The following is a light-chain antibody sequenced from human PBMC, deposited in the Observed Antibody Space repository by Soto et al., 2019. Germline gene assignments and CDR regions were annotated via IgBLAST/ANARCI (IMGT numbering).Light chain of an antibody. CDR2: EVS. CDR1: STDVGSYNR. J-gene: IGLJ2*01. V-gene: IGLV2-18*02. Sequence: QSALTQPPSVSGSPGQSVTISCTGNSTDVGSYNRVSWYQQSPGTAPKLMIYEVSYRPSGVPDRFSGSKSGNTASLTISGLQAEDEADYYCRSYTSSNSVVFGGGTKLTVL. CDR3: RSYTSSNSVV.